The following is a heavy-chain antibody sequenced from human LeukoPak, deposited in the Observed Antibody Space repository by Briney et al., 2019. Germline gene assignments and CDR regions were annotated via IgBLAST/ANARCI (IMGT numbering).Heavy chain of an antibody. V-gene: IGHV1-69*13. CDR2: IIPIFGTA. CDR1: GGTFSSYA. CDR3: ARSPGEHDSSGYYYYNWFDP. D-gene: IGHD3-22*01. Sequence: SVKVSCKASGGTFSSYAISWVRQAPGQGLEWMGGIIPIFGTANYAQKFQGRVTITADESTSTAYMELSSLRSEDTAVYYCARSPGEHDSSGYYYYNWFDPWGQGTLVTVSS. J-gene: IGHJ5*02.